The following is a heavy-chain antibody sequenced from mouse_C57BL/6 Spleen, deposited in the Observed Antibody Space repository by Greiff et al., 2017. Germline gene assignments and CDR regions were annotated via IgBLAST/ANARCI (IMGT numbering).Heavy chain of an antibody. CDR2: IYPGDGDT. V-gene: IGHV1-82*01. Sequence: QVQLQQSGPELVKPGASVKISCKASGYAFSSSWMNWVKQRPGKGLEWIGRIYPGDGDTNYNGKFKGKATLTADKSYSTAYMQLSSLTSEDSAVYFCASSYYSNPTWFAYWGQGTLVTVSA. J-gene: IGHJ3*01. D-gene: IGHD2-5*01. CDR3: ASSYYSNPTWFAY. CDR1: GYAFSSSW.